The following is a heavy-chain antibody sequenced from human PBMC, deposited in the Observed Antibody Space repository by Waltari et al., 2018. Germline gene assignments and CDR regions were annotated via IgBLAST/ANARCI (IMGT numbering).Heavy chain of an antibody. D-gene: IGHD2-21*02. J-gene: IGHJ4*02. CDR2: ISPIFGTA. CDR3: AKFVVVTYYFDY. Sequence: QVQLVQSGAEVKKPGSSVKVSCKASGGTFSSYAISWVRQAPGQGLEGMGGISPIFGTANYAQKFQGRVTITADESTSTAYMELSSLRAEDTAVYYCAKFVVVTYYFDYWGQGTLVTVSS. V-gene: IGHV1-69*13. CDR1: GGTFSSYA.